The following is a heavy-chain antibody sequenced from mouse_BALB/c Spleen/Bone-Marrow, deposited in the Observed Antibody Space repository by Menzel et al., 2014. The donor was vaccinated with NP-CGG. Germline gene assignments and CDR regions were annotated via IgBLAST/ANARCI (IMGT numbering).Heavy chain of an antibody. J-gene: IGHJ4*01. CDR1: GFTFSDYY. CDR2: ISNGGGST. V-gene: IGHV5-12*02. Sequence: EVHLVESGGGLVRPGGSLKLSCATSGFTFSDYYMYWVRQTPEKRLEWVAYISNGGGSTYYPDTVKGRFTISRDNAKNTLYLQMSRLKSEDTAMYYCARGGIYYGMDYWGQGTSVTVSS. CDR3: ARGGIYYGMDY.